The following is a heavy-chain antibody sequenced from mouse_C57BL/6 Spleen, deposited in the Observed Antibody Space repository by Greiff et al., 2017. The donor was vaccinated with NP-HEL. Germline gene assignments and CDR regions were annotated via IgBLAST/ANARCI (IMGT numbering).Heavy chain of an antibody. Sequence: VQLQQPGAELVKPGASVKMSCKASGYTFTSYWMHWVKQRPGQGLEWIGNINPSNGGTNYNEKFKSKATLTVDKSSSTAYMQLSSLTSEDSAVYYCARGYYGSSYVDWYFDVWGTGTTVTVSS. CDR2: INPSNGGT. D-gene: IGHD1-1*01. J-gene: IGHJ1*03. CDR3: ARGYYGSSYVDWYFDV. CDR1: GYTFTSYW. V-gene: IGHV1-53*01.